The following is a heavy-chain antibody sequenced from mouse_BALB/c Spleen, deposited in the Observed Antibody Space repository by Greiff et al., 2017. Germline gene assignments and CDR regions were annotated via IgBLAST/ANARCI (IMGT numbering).Heavy chain of an antibody. V-gene: IGHV14-1*02. J-gene: IGHJ3*01. Sequence: VQLKQSGAELVRPGALVKLSCKASGFNIKDYYMHWVKQRPEQGLEWIGWIDPENGNTIYDPKFQGKASITADTSSNTAYLQLSSLTSEDTAVYYCASPYYYGSSYIAYWGQGTLVTVSA. CDR2: IDPENGNT. CDR3: ASPYYYGSSYIAY. CDR1: GFNIKDYY. D-gene: IGHD1-1*01.